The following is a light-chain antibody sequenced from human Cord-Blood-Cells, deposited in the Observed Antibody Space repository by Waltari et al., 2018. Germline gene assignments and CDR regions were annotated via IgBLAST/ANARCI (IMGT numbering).Light chain of an antibody. CDR3: QQYYSTLT. V-gene: IGKV4-1*01. CDR2: WAS. CDR1: QSVLYSSNNKNY. Sequence: DIVMTQSPDSLAVSLGERATINCKSSQSVLYSSNNKNYLAWYQQKPGQPPKLLIYWASTRESGVRDRFSGSGSGTDFTLTISSLQAEDVAVYYCQQYYSTLTFGGGTKVEIK. J-gene: IGKJ4*01.